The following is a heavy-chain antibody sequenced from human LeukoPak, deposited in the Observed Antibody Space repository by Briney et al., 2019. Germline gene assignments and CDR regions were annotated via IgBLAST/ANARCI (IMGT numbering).Heavy chain of an antibody. Sequence: GGSLRLSCAASGFTFSSYDMHWVRQATGKGLEWVSAIGTAGDTYYPGSVKGRFTISRDNAKNSLYLQMNSLRAEDTAVYYCARDTVPSLYYYYMDVWGKGTTVTVSS. CDR3: ARDTVPSLYYYYMDV. CDR1: GFTFSSYD. CDR2: IGTAGDT. J-gene: IGHJ6*03. D-gene: IGHD4-11*01. V-gene: IGHV3-13*01.